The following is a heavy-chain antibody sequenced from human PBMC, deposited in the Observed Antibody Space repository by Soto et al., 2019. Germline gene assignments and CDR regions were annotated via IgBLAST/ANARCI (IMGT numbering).Heavy chain of an antibody. D-gene: IGHD3-22*01. Sequence: GGSLRLSCAASGFTFISYAMSWVRQAPGKGLEWVSAISGSGGSTYYADSVKGRFTISRDNSKNTLYLQMNSLRAEDTAVYYCAKDLYYYDSSGYYLLGPFDYWGQGTLVTVSS. CDR3: AKDLYYYDSSGYYLLGPFDY. J-gene: IGHJ4*02. CDR1: GFTFISYA. CDR2: ISGSGGST. V-gene: IGHV3-23*01.